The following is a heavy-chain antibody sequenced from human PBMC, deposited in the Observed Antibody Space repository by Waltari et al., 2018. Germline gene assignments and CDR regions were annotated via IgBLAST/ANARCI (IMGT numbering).Heavy chain of an antibody. Sequence: QVQLQESGPGLVKPSETLSLTCTVSGGSISSYYWSWIRQPPGKGLEWIGYIYYSGSTTHHPAHKRRCTISEDTHKNHFSLRVGAGAAADAAVVYCAGSGGGGEDSSVDAFDIWGQGTMVTVSS. V-gene: IGHV4-59*01. D-gene: IGHD6-25*01. CDR3: AGSGGGGEDSSVDAFDI. CDR1: GGSISSYY. J-gene: IGHJ3*02. CDR2: IYYSGST.